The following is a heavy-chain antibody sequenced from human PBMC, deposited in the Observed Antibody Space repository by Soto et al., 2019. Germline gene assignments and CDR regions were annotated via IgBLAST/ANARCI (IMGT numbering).Heavy chain of an antibody. V-gene: IGHV4-30-4*08. CDR1: GDFISSGGYY. D-gene: IGHD3-9*01. J-gene: IGHJ4*02. CDR2: IYSSGTT. Sequence: PSESLSLTCTVSGDFISSGGYYWSWIRQLPGKGLEWIGYIYSSGTTYYNPSLKSRVTISVDTSKNQFSLKLSSVTAADTAVYYCARHVRDHYAILTGYYKFLYYFDYWGQGTLVNVSS. CDR3: ARHVRDHYAILTGYYKFLYYFDY.